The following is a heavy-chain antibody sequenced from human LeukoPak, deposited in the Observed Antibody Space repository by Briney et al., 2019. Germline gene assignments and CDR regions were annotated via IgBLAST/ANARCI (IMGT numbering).Heavy chain of an antibody. Sequence: ASVKVSCKASGYTFTGYYMQWVRQATGQGHGWMGWMNPNSGNTGYAQTFQGRVTITRNTSISTAYMELSSLRSEDTAVYYCARGYSYGYDWFDHWGQGTLVTVSS. CDR2: MNPNSGNT. D-gene: IGHD5-18*01. V-gene: IGHV1-8*02. CDR3: ARGYSYGYDWFDH. J-gene: IGHJ5*02. CDR1: GYTFTGYY.